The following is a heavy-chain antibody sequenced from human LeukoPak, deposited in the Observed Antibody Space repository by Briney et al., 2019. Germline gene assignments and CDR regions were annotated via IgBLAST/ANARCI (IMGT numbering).Heavy chain of an antibody. V-gene: IGHV3-23*01. D-gene: IGHD7-27*01. J-gene: IGHJ3*02. Sequence: GGSLRLSCEASGFTFSRFSMNWVRQAPGKGLEWVSAISGSGGSTYYADSVKGRFTISRDNSKNTLYLQMNSLRAEDTAVYYCAKGRSPWGSVGDAFDIWGQGTMVTVSS. CDR3: AKGRSPWGSVGDAFDI. CDR2: ISGSGGST. CDR1: GFTFSRFS.